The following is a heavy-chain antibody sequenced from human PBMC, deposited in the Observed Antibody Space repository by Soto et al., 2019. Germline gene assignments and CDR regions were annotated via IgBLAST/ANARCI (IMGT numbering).Heavy chain of an antibody. CDR3: TRCGIRYHSIGYYLGIDGMDV. Sequence: QVQLVQSGAEVKKPESSVRVSCKASGGTFNSYAITWVRQAPGQGLEWMGGTIPMFSTTNYAEKFQGRGTITADESTNTAYMELSSLRSEDTAVYYCTRCGIRYHSIGYYLGIDGMDVWGQGTTVIVSS. CDR2: TIPMFSTT. J-gene: IGHJ6*02. CDR1: GGTFNSYA. D-gene: IGHD3-22*01. V-gene: IGHV1-69*12.